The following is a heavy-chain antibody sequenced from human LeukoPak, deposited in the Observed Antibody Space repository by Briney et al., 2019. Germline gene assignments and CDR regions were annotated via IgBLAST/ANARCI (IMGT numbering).Heavy chain of an antibody. CDR3: AKDTVGPDSSGVYGMDV. Sequence: QSGGSLRLSCAASGFTFSSYGMHWVRQAPGKGLEWVAVISYDGSNKYYADSVKGRFTISRDNSKNTLYLQTNSLRAEDTAVYYCAKDTVGPDSSGVYGMDVWGQGTTVTVSS. D-gene: IGHD3-22*01. V-gene: IGHV3-30*18. J-gene: IGHJ6*02. CDR1: GFTFSSYG. CDR2: ISYDGSNK.